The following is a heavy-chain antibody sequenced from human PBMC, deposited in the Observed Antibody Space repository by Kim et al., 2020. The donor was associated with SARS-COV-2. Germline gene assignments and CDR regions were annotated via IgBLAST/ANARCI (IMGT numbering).Heavy chain of an antibody. Sequence: ADSVKGRFTISRDNSKNTLYLQMNSLRAEDTAVYYCAKGTEQWLVRFFQHWGQGTLVTVSS. V-gene: IGHV3-23*01. CDR3: AKGTEQWLVRFFQH. J-gene: IGHJ1*01. D-gene: IGHD6-19*01.